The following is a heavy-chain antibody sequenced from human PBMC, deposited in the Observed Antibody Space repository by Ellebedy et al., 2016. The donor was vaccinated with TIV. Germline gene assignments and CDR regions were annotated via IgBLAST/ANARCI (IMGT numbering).Heavy chain of an antibody. J-gene: IGHJ3*02. CDR3: ARIVGTTGAFDI. Sequence: SETLSLTCTVSGGSISSSSSFWGWIRQPPGKGLEWIGSIYYSGSTYYNPSLKSRVTISVDTSKNQFSLRLSSVTAADTALYYCARIVGTTGAFDIWGQGTMVTVSS. V-gene: IGHV4-39*07. CDR2: IYYSGST. CDR1: GGSISSSSSF. D-gene: IGHD1-26*01.